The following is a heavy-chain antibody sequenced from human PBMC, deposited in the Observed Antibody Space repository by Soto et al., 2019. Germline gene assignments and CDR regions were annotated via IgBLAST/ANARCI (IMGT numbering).Heavy chain of an antibody. CDR1: GGSFSGYY. Sequence: QVQLQQWGAGLLKPSETLSLTCAVYGGSFSGYYWSWIRQPPGKGLEWIGEINHSGSTNYNPSLKSRVTISVDTSKNQFSLKLSSVTAADTAVYYCARGRYGSSKTWFDPWGQGTLVTVSS. J-gene: IGHJ5*02. V-gene: IGHV4-34*01. CDR2: INHSGST. CDR3: ARGRYGSSKTWFDP. D-gene: IGHD3-10*01.